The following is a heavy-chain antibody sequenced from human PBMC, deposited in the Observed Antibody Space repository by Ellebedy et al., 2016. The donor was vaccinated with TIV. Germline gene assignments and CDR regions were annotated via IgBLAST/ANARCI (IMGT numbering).Heavy chain of an antibody. V-gene: IGHV1-18*01. CDR1: GYTFTSYG. CDR3: ARSGGGSGYNNTFDY. D-gene: IGHD5-18*01. CDR2: ISAYNGNT. J-gene: IGHJ4*02. Sequence: ASVKVSCKASGYTFTSYGISWVRQAPGQGLEWMGWISAYNGNTNYAQKLQGRVNMTTDTSTSTASMELRGLRSDDTAVYYCARSGGGSGYNNTFDYWGQGTLVTVSS.